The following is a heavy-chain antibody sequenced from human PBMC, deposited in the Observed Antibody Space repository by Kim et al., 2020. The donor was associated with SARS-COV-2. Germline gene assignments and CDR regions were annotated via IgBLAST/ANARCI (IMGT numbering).Heavy chain of an antibody. CDR1: GGSISSSSYY. D-gene: IGHD1-26*01. CDR3: ARGSGSYLDY. CDR2: IYYSGST. J-gene: IGHJ4*02. Sequence: SETLSLTCTVSGGSISSSSYYWGWIRQPQGKGRECIGSIYYSGSTYYNPSLKSRVTITVDTSKNQFSLKLSSVAAADTAVYYSARGSGSYLDYWGQGTLV. V-gene: IGHV4-39*07.